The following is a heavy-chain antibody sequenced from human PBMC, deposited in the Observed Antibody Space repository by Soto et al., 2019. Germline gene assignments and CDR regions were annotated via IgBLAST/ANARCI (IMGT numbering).Heavy chain of an antibody. V-gene: IGHV5-51*01. CDR3: AREGTRVYGMRYYGMDV. D-gene: IGHD4-17*01. CDR1: GYSFTSYW. CDR2: IYPGDSDT. Sequence: GESLKISCKGSGYSFTSYWIGWVRQMPGKGLEWMGIIYPGDSDTRYSPSFQGQVTISADKSISTAYLQWSSLKASDTAMYYCAREGTRVYGMRYYGMDVWGQGTTVTVSS. J-gene: IGHJ6*02.